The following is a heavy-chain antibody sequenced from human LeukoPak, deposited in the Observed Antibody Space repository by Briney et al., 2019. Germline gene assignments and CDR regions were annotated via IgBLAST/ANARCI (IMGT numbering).Heavy chain of an antibody. CDR2: ISAYNGNT. CDR3: ARESISSSWSLEYFQH. D-gene: IGHD6-13*01. Sequence: ASVTVSCKASGYTFTSYGISWVRQAPGQGLEWMGWISAYNGNTNYAQKLQGRVTMTTDTSTSTAYMELRSLRSDDTAVYYCARESISSSWSLEYFQHWGQGTLVTVSS. V-gene: IGHV1-18*01. CDR1: GYTFTSYG. J-gene: IGHJ1*01.